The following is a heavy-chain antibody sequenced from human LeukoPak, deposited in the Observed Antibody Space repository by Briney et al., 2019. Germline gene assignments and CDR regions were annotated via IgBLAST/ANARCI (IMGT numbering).Heavy chain of an antibody. V-gene: IGHV4-61*01. J-gene: IGHJ5*02. CDR1: GGSISSGSYY. CDR2: IYYSGST. Sequence: PSETLSLTCTVSGGSISSGSYYWSWIRQPPGKGLEWIGYIYYSGSTNYNPSLKSRVTISVDTSKNQFSLKLSSVTAADTAVYYCARDEYNWFDPWGQGTLVTVSS. CDR3: ARDEYNWFDP.